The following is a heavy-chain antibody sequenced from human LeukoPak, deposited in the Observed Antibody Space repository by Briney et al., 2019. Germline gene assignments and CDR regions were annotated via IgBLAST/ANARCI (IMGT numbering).Heavy chain of an antibody. V-gene: IGHV4-30-2*01. CDR1: GGSISSGGYS. CDR3: ARVGGGSSSRLRYYFDY. D-gene: IGHD4-17*01. Sequence: PSETLSLTCAVSGGSISSGGYSWSWIRQPPGKGLEWIGYIYHSGSTYYNPSLKSRVTMSVDTSKNQFSLKLSSVTAADTAVYYCARVGGGSSSRLRYYFDYWGQGTLVTVSS. J-gene: IGHJ4*02. CDR2: IYHSGST.